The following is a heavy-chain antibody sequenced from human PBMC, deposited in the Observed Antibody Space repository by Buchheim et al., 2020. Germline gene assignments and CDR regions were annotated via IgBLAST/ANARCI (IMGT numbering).Heavy chain of an antibody. CDR3: AKGVARFGFGYFDY. J-gene: IGHJ4*02. CDR1: GFTFSSYG. D-gene: IGHD3-16*01. CDR2: ISYDGSNK. Sequence: QVQLVESGGGVVQPGRSLRLSCAASGFTFSSYGMHWVRQAPGKGLEWVAVISYDGSNKYYADSVKGRFTISRDNSKHTLYLQMNSLRAEDTAVYYCAKGVARFGFGYFDYWGQGTL. V-gene: IGHV3-30*18.